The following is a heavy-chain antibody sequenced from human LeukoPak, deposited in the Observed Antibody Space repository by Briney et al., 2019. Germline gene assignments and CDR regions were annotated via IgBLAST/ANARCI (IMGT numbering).Heavy chain of an antibody. V-gene: IGHV4-39*07. CDR3: ARGSSWGSYYFDY. J-gene: IGHJ4*02. CDR2: IYYSGST. D-gene: IGHD3-16*01. Sequence: SETLSLTCTVSGGSISSSSYYWGWIRQPPGKGLEWIGSIYYSGSTYHNPSLKSRVTISVDTSKNQFSLKLSSVTAADTAVYYCARGSSWGSYYFDYWGQGTLVTVSS. CDR1: GGSISSSSYY.